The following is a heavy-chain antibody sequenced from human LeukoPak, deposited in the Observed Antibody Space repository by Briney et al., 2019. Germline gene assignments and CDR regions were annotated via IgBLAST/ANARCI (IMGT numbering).Heavy chain of an antibody. J-gene: IGHJ5*02. CDR3: ARRGFCSGGSCFPRSWLDP. D-gene: IGHD2-15*01. CDR2: IYPGDSDT. Sequence: GESLKISCKGSGYSFTSYWIGWVRQMPGKGLEWMGIIYPGDSDTRYSPSFQGQVTISADKSISTAYLQWSSLKASDTAMYYCARRGFCSGGSCFPRSWLDPWGQGTLVTVSS. V-gene: IGHV5-51*01. CDR1: GYSFTSYW.